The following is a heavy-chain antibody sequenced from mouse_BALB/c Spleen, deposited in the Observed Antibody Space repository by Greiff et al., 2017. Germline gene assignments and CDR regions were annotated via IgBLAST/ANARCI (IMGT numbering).Heavy chain of an antibody. Sequence: QVQLQQSGAELAKPGASVKMSCKASGYTFTSYWMHWVKQRPGQGLEWIGYINPSTGYTEYNQKFKVKATLTADKSSSTAYMQLSSLTSEDSAVYYCARDGNYWFAYWGQGTLVTVSA. V-gene: IGHV1-7*01. CDR1: GYTFTSYW. J-gene: IGHJ3*01. CDR2: INPSTGYT. CDR3: ARDGNYWFAY. D-gene: IGHD2-1*01.